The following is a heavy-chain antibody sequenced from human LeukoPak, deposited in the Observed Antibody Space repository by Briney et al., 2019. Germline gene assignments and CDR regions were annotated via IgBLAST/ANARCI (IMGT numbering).Heavy chain of an antibody. D-gene: IGHD4-17*01. V-gene: IGHV4-61*08. J-gene: IGHJ4*02. CDR2: IYYSGST. Sequence: PSETLSLTCTVSGGSISSGGYYWSWIRQHPGKGLEWIGYIYYSGSTNYNPSLKSRVTISVDTSKNQFSLKLSSVTAADTAVYYCARHPGYGDSPFDYWGQGTLVTVSS. CDR1: GGSISSGGYY. CDR3: ARHPGYGDSPFDY.